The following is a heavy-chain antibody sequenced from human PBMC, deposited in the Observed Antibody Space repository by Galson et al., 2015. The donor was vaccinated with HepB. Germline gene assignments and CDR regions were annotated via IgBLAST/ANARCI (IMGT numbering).Heavy chain of an antibody. CDR1: GFRFTTYG. Sequence: SLRLSCAASGFRFTTYGMRWIRQAPGKGLEWVAVISYDSANRYYADSVRGRFTISRDNSKSTLYLQMNSLRPEDMAVYFCAKPQPHQYDSSGYYYSAFDIWGQGTMVAASS. CDR3: AKPQPHQYDSSGYYYSAFDI. J-gene: IGHJ3*02. V-gene: IGHV3-30*18. CDR2: ISYDSANR. D-gene: IGHD3-22*01.